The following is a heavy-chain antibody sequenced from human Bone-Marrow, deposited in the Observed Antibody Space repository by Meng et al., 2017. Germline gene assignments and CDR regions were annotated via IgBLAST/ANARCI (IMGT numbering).Heavy chain of an antibody. CDR3: AKARLWGDNWFDP. Sequence: QLQHWGGGRLKPSGTLSLTCAVYGGSFSGYYWSWIRQPPGKGLEWIGEINHSGSTNYNPSLKSRVTISVDTSKNQFSLKLSSVTAADTAVYYCAKARLWGDNWFDPWGQGTLVTVSS. J-gene: IGHJ5*02. CDR1: GGSFSGYY. V-gene: IGHV4-34*01. D-gene: IGHD3-16*01. CDR2: INHSGST.